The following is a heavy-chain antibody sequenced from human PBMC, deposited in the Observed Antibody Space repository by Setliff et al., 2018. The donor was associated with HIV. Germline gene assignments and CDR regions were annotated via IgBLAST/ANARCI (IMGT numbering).Heavy chain of an antibody. CDR2: VHHSGTT. J-gene: IGHJ3*02. CDR1: GGSINSHF. Sequence: KPSETLSLTCTVSGGSINSHFWSWIRQSPGKGLEWIGYVHHSGTTKHNPSLKSRVTISVDPSQNQFSLKLNSVTAADTAVYYCARIGEWELLKGRAFDIWGQGTMVTVSS. CDR3: ARIGEWELLKGRAFDI. D-gene: IGHD1-26*01. V-gene: IGHV4-59*11.